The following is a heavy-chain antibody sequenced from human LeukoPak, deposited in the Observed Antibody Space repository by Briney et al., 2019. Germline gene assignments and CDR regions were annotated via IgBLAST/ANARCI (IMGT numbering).Heavy chain of an antibody. V-gene: IGHV3-30*04. CDR3: ARSHLEWLFSSPFDY. D-gene: IGHD3-3*01. Sequence: GGSLRPSCAASGFTFSSYAMHWVRQAPGKGLEWVAVISYDGGNKYYADSVKGRFTISRDNSKNTLYLQMNSLRAEDTAVYYCARSHLEWLFSSPFDYWGQGTLVTVSS. CDR2: ISYDGGNK. CDR1: GFTFSSYA. J-gene: IGHJ4*02.